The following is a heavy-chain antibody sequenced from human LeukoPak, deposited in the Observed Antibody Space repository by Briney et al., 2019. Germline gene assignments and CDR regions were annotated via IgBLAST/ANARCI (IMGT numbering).Heavy chain of an antibody. D-gene: IGHD1-1*01. V-gene: IGHV3-7*01. CDR2: MDPSGSQK. CDR1: GYTFNRSW. CDR3: AIWTSGNY. Sequence: GGSLRLSCAASGYTFNRSWMNWVRQAPGKGLEWVANMDPSGSQKRYVDSVKGRFTISKDNPGTSLYLEMYSLRAEDTAIYYCAIWTSGNYWGQGTPVTVSS. J-gene: IGHJ4*02.